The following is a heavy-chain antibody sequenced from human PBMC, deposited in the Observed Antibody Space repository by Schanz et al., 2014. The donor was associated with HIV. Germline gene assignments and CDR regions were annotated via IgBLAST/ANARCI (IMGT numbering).Heavy chain of an antibody. Sequence: VQLLESGGGLEQPGGSLRLSCAVSGFTITSYGMSWVRQAPGKGLEWMGVISYDGRNKYYADSVKGRFTISRDNSKNTLYLQMNSLKTEDTAVYFCARWRSGAPSNWGQGTLVTVSS. D-gene: IGHD3-10*01. J-gene: IGHJ4*02. CDR3: ARWRSGAPSN. CDR1: GFTITSYG. V-gene: IGHV3-30*03. CDR2: ISYDGRNK.